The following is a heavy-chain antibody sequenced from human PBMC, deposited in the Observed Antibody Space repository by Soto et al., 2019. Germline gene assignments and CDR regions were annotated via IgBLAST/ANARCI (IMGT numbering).Heavy chain of an antibody. J-gene: IGHJ4*02. CDR1: GYTFTSFG. Sequence: QVQLVQSGAELKKPGASMKVSCKASGYTFTSFGITWVRQAPGQGLEWMGWINTYTQNTKYSHNFQGRVTMTTDTSTTTSYMELRSLRSDDTAVYYCGRESSGSGWSFDFWGQGSLVTVSS. D-gene: IGHD6-19*01. CDR3: GRESSGSGWSFDF. V-gene: IGHV1-18*04. CDR2: INTYTQNT.